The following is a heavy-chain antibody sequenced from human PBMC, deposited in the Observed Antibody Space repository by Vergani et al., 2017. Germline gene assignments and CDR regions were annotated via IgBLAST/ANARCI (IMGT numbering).Heavy chain of an antibody. CDR2: FSYSGST. V-gene: IGHV4-31*03. CDR3: ARAPITFYGGNLPLDY. CDR1: GCSISRGGYY. Sequence: QVQLQESGPGLVKPSQTLSLPCTVSGCSISRGGYYWGWIRQHPGKGLGCIGYFSYSGSTYYNPSLKSRVTISVDTSKNQFSLKLSSVTAADTAVYYCARAPITFYGGNLPLDYWGQGTLVTGSS. J-gene: IGHJ4*02. D-gene: IGHD4-23*01.